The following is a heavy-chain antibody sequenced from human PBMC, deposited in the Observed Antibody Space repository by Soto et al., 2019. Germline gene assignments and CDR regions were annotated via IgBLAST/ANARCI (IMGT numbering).Heavy chain of an antibody. CDR3: ARDYNPEYYDSSGNDFGGGIDL. J-gene: IGHJ4*01. V-gene: IGHV1-2*02. D-gene: IGHD3-22*01. CDR2: INPNSGGT. Sequence: ASVKVACKACGYTFIGYYIHWVRQAPGQGLEWMGWINPNSGGTNYAQKFQGRVTMTRDTSISTAYMELSRLRFDGTAVYYCARDYNPEYYDSSGNDFGGGIDLWGQGTIVTV. CDR1: GYTFIGYY.